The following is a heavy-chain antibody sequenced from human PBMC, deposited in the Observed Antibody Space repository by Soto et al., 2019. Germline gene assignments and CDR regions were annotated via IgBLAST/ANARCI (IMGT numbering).Heavy chain of an antibody. V-gene: IGHV1-69*01. CDR3: ARTYYQWEALHYFDF. D-gene: IGHD1-26*01. CDR2: IIPIFGTT. J-gene: IGHJ4*02. CDR1: GGTFSRYG. Sequence: QVQLDQSGAEVKKPGSSVKVSCTASGGTFSRYGFTWVRQAPGQGFQWMRGIIPIFGTTHYEQNFQGRLSITADESTSTVYMELSSLRSDDTAIYFCARTYYQWEALHYFDFWGQGTLVTVSS.